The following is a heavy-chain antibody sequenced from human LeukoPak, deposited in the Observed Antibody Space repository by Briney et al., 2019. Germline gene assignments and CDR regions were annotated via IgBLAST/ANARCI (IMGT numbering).Heavy chain of an antibody. J-gene: IGHJ5*02. Sequence: ASVKVSCKASGYTFTSYAMHWVRQAPGQRLEWMGWINAGNGNTEYSQKFQGRVTITRDTSASTAYMELSSLRSEDTAVYYCARRLSDYGDYGTNWFDPWGQGTLVTVSS. D-gene: IGHD4-17*01. CDR2: INAGNGNT. CDR1: GYTFTSYA. V-gene: IGHV1-3*01. CDR3: ARRLSDYGDYGTNWFDP.